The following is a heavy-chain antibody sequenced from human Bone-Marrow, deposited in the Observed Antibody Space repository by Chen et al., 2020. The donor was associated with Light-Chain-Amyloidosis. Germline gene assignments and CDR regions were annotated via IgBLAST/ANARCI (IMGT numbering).Heavy chain of an antibody. J-gene: IGHJ6*03. CDR1: GFTFSSYG. Sequence: QVNLVESGGGVVQPGGSLRLSCEVSGFTFSSYGMHWVRQVPGKGLESVESIRFDGGNRKYVDSVKGRFTISRDNSENTLFLQMNSLRAEDTAVYYCAKDKGLYAAEHFYYIDVWGNGTTVIVSS. V-gene: IGHV3-30*02. D-gene: IGHD4-17*01. CDR3: AKDKGLYAAEHFYYIDV. CDR2: IRFDGGNR.